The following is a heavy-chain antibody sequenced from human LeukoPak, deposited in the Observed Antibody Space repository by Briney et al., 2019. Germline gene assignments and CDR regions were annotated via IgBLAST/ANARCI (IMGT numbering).Heavy chain of an antibody. D-gene: IGHD6-6*01. CDR2: INHSGST. V-gene: IGHV4-34*01. Sequence: GSLRLSCAASGFIFSTYWMSWIRQPPGKGLEWIGEINHSGSTNYNPSLKSRVTISVDTSKNQFSLKLSSVTAADTAVYYCARGGIAARHFDYWGQGTLVTVSS. CDR3: ARGGIAARHFDY. CDR1: GFIFSTYW. J-gene: IGHJ4*02.